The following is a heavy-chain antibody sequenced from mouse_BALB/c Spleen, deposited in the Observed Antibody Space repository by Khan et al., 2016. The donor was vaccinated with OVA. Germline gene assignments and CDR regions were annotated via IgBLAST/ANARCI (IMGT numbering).Heavy chain of an antibody. V-gene: IGHV1-7*01. J-gene: IGHJ2*01. CDR3: TRDRIDY. CDR2: INPTSGYT. Sequence: VQLQESGAALAKPGASVKMSCKASGYTFSTYWMHWVKQRPGQGLEWIGYINPTSGYTDHNEKFKDKATLSADKSSSTAYMQLSRLTSEDSAVYYCTRDRIDYWGQGTTLTVSS. CDR1: GYTFSTYW.